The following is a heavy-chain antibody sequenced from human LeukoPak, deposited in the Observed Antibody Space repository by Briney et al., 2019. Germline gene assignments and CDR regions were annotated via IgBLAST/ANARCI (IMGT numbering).Heavy chain of an antibody. CDR1: GGSFSGYY. CDR3: VGFSRLHSGRDY. J-gene: IGHJ4*02. CDR2: INHSGST. V-gene: IGHV4-34*01. Sequence: SDTLSLTCAVYGGSFSGYYWSWIRQPPGKGLEWIGEINHSGSTNYHPSLKSRVTISVDTSKNQFSLKLSSVTAADTAVYCCVGFSRLHSGRDYWGQGTLVTVSS. D-gene: IGHD5-24*01.